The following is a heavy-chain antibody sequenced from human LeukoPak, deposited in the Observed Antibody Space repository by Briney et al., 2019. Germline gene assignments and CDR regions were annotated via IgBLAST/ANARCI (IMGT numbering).Heavy chain of an antibody. D-gene: IGHD6-19*01. J-gene: IGHJ4*02. Sequence: SETLSLTCTVSGGSISSSSYYWGWIRQPPGKGLEWIGSIYYSGSTYYNPSHKSRVTISVDTSKNQFSLKLSSVTAADTAVYYCARIGYSSGWPQIDYWGQGTLVTVSS. CDR1: GGSISSSSYY. CDR2: IYYSGST. CDR3: ARIGYSSGWPQIDY. V-gene: IGHV4-39*01.